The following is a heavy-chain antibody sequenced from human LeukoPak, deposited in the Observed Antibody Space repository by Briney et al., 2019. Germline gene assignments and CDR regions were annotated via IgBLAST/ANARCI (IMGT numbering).Heavy chain of an antibody. J-gene: IGHJ6*03. Sequence: ASVKVSCKASGGTFSSYAISWVRQAPGQGLDWMGGIIPIFGTANYAQKFQGRVTITADESTSTAYMELSSLRSEDTAVYYCARASGSYYLYYYYMDVWGKGTTVTISS. V-gene: IGHV1-69*13. D-gene: IGHD3-10*01. CDR2: IIPIFGTA. CDR1: GGTFSSYA. CDR3: ARASGSYYLYYYYMDV.